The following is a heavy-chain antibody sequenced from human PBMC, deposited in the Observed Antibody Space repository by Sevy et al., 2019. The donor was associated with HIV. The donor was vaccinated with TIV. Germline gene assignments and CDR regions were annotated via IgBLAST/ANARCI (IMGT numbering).Heavy chain of an antibody. CDR3: ARDERGSSLFDY. Sequence: GGSLRLSCAASGFTFSSYSMNWVRQAPVKGLEWVSSVSSSSSYIDYADSVKGRFTISRDNAKNSLYLQMNSLRAEDTAVYYCARDERGSSLFDYWGQGTLVTVSS. CDR1: GFTFSSYS. V-gene: IGHV3-21*01. J-gene: IGHJ4*02. D-gene: IGHD6-13*01. CDR2: VSSSSSYI.